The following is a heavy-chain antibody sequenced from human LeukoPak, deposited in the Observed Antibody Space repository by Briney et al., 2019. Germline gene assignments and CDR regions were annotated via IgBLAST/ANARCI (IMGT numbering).Heavy chain of an antibody. D-gene: IGHD3-10*01. CDR2: IYYTGST. CDR1: GGSISSYY. Sequence: SETLSLTCSVSGGSISSYYWSWIRQPPGKALEWIGYIYYTGSTKYSPSLKSRVTISVDTPKKQFSLNLSSVTAADTAVYYCARLPVTMVRGVISVYYFDYWGQGTLVTVSS. V-gene: IGHV4-59*01. J-gene: IGHJ4*02. CDR3: ARLPVTMVRGVISVYYFDY.